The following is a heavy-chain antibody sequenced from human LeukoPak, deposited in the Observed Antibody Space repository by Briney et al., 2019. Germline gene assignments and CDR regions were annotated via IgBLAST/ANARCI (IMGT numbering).Heavy chain of an antibody. Sequence: GVPLTLFCAASGFTFSNYYMSWMPHAPGKALVWVSYISSSGSIIYYADSVSGGFTISSDNAKNSLYLQMNSLRAEDTAVYYCARYTVTDSYWYFDLWGRGTVVTVSS. V-gene: IGHV3-11*01. J-gene: IGHJ2*01. D-gene: IGHD4-17*01. CDR3: ARYTVTDSYWYFDL. CDR2: ISSSGSII. CDR1: GFTFSNYY.